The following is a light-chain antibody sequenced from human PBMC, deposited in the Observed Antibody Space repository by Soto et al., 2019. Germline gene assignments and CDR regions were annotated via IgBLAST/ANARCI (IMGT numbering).Light chain of an antibody. CDR1: QSVSSSY. V-gene: IGKV3-20*01. Sequence: EIVLTQSPGTLSLSPGERATLSCRASQSVSSSYLVWYQQKPGQAPRLLIYGASNRATGIPDRFSGSGSGTDFTLTISSLQPEDFATYYCQQSYSTPPTFGQGTRLEI. J-gene: IGKJ5*01. CDR3: QQSYSTPPT. CDR2: GAS.